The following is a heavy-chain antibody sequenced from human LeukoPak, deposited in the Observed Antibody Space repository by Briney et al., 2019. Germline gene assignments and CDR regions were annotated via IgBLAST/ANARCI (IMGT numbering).Heavy chain of an antibody. CDR1: GGSISTYY. V-gene: IGHV4-59*08. J-gene: IGHJ4*02. CDR2: ISYSGST. CDR3: ARHLLSYSSSGYFDY. Sequence: SETLSLTCTVSGGSISTYYWSWIRQPPGKGLEWIGYISYSGSTNYNPSLKSRVTISVDTSKNQFSLKLSSVTAADTAVYHCARHLLSYSSSGYFDYWGQGTLVTVSS. D-gene: IGHD6-13*01.